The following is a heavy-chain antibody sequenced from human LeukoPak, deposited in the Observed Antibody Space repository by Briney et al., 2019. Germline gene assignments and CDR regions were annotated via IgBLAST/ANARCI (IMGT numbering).Heavy chain of an antibody. Sequence: GGSLRLSCAASGFTFSSYSMNWVRQAPGKGLEWVSSISSSSSYIYYADSVKGRFTISRDNAKNSLYPQMNSLRAEDTAVYYCARDLVFSGGSWGQGTLVTVSS. CDR2: ISSSSSYI. D-gene: IGHD2-15*01. V-gene: IGHV3-21*01. CDR1: GFTFSSYS. J-gene: IGHJ4*02. CDR3: ARDLVFSGGS.